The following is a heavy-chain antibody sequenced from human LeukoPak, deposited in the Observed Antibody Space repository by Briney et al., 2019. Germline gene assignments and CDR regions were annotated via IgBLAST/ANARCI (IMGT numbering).Heavy chain of an antibody. J-gene: IGHJ4*02. V-gene: IGHV3-53*01. Sequence: HPGGSLRLSCAASGFTVRGNYMSWVRQAPGKGLEWVSVIYGGGDTYYADSVKGRFTISRDNSKNTLYLQMNSLRAEDTALYYCARGPAEGHYGDYDWGQGTLVTVSS. CDR1: GFTVRGNY. CDR3: ARGPAEGHYGDYD. D-gene: IGHD4-17*01. CDR2: IYGGGDT.